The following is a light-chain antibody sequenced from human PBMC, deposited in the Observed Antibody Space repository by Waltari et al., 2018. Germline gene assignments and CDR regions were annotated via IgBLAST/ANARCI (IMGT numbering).Light chain of an antibody. Sequence: QLVLTQSPSASASLGASVKLTCTLSSGHSSNIIAWLQQRPDRGPRYLMKVNSDGSHSKGDDIPDRFSGSSSGAERYLTISSLQSEDEADYYCETGGHGTWVFGGGTKLTVL. CDR1: SGHSSNI. V-gene: IGLV4-69*01. J-gene: IGLJ3*02. CDR2: VNSDGSH. CDR3: ETGGHGTWV.